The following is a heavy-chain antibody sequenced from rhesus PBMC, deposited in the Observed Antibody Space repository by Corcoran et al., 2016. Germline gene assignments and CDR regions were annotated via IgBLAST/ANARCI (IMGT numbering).Heavy chain of an antibody. J-gene: IGHJ4*01. Sequence: QVQLVQSGAEVKKPGASVKVSCKASGFTFGSYAISWVRQAPGQGLEWMGGIVRVVGVTNYAPNFQGWVPITPDTSTSTAYMELSSLRSGDTALYYCARGAGYSGSWNYFDYWGQGVLVTVSS. V-gene: IGHV1S10*01. CDR2: IVRVVGVT. D-gene: IGHD6-25*01. CDR1: GFTFGSYA. CDR3: ARGAGYSGSWNYFDY.